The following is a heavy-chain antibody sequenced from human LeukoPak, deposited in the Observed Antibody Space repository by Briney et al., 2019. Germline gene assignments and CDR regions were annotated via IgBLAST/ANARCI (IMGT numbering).Heavy chain of an antibody. D-gene: IGHD3-22*01. J-gene: IGHJ5*02. CDR1: GFTFSGYG. V-gene: IGHV3-30*18. CDR3: ANFSGDSSGYA. CDR2: ISYDGSSI. Sequence: PGGPLRLSCAASGFTFSGYGMHWVRQAPGKGLEWVAVISYDGSSIYYADSVKGRSTISRDNPKNTLYLEMNSLTAEDTAVYLCANFSGDSSGYAWGQGTLVTVSS.